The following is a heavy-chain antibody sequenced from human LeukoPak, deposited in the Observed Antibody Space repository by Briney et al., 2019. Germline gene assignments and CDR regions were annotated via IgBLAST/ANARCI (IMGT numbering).Heavy chain of an antibody. CDR1: GGSVSNYY. V-gene: IGHV4-59*02. D-gene: IGHD6-13*01. Sequence: SETLSLTCTVSGGSVSNYYWCWIRQPPGKGLEWIGYIYNSGTTNYKHSLKSRFTISVDTSKNQFYLKLSSVTAADTAVYYCARSSGKSWYFSYMDVWGKGTTVTVSS. J-gene: IGHJ6*03. CDR2: IYNSGTT. CDR3: ARSSGKSWYFSYMDV.